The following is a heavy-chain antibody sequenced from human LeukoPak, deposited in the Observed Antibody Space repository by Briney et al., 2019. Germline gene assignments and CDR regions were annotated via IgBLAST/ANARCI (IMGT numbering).Heavy chain of an antibody. CDR3: ARHVSAYNPHWYFDL. Sequence: PSETLSLTCTVSGDSLSDNYWSWLRQPAGKGLEWIGRIYTSGSINYNPSLKSRVSMSIDTSKNQLSLNLRPLTAADTAVYYCARHVSAYNPHWYFDLWGRGTLVTVSA. D-gene: IGHD5-24*01. J-gene: IGHJ2*01. CDR2: IYTSGSI. CDR1: GDSLSDNY. V-gene: IGHV4-4*07.